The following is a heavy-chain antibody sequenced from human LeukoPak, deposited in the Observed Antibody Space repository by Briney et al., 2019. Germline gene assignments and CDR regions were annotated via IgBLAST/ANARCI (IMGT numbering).Heavy chain of an antibody. CDR2: IYYSGST. Sequence: SETLSLTCTVSGGSISSGGYYWSWIRQHPGKGLEWIGYIYYSGSTYYNPSLKSRVTISVDTSKNQFSLKLSSVTAADTAVYYCAREALAEYPVSYFDYWGQGTLVTVSS. D-gene: IGHD2/OR15-2a*01. CDR1: GGSISSGGYY. CDR3: AREALAEYPVSYFDY. V-gene: IGHV4-31*03. J-gene: IGHJ4*02.